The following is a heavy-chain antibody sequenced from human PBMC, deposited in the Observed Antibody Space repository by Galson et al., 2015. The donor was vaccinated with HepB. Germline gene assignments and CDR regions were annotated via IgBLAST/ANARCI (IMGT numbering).Heavy chain of an antibody. Sequence: SLRLSCADSGFSFSSYGIHWVRQAPGKGLEWVAGISHDGSSEHYADVVKGRFTISRDNPKNTLFLQMNSLRVEDTAVYYCAKEAIGNNWYPRSWFDPWGQGTLVTVSS. D-gene: IGHD5-24*01. CDR3: AKEAIGNNWYPRSWFDP. V-gene: IGHV3-30*18. CDR2: ISHDGSSE. CDR1: GFSFSSYG. J-gene: IGHJ5*02.